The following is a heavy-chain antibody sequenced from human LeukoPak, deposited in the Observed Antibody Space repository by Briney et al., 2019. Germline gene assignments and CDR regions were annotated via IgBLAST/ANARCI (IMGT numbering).Heavy chain of an antibody. CDR1: GSTLSIYW. CDR2: IKEDGSEK. D-gene: IGHD1-1*01. V-gene: IGHV3-7*02. CDR3: ARTTYGDY. J-gene: IGHJ4*02. Sequence: TGGSLRLPCAASGSTLSIYWMTWVRQAPNGGLEWVAAIKEDGSEKYYVDSVQGRFTISRDNAKNSLSLQMSSLRAEDTAVYFCARTTYGDYWGQGTLVTVSS.